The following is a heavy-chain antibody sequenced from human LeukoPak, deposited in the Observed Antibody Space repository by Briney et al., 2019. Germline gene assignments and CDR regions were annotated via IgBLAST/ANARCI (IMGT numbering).Heavy chain of an antibody. D-gene: IGHD5-24*01. V-gene: IGHV1-2*02. CDR2: INPNSGGT. CDR3: ARGRTIRDGVMVVPFSY. Sequence: ASVNVSCTASGYTFTGYYMHWVRQAPGQGLEWMGWINPNSGGTNYAQKFQGRVTMTRDTSISTAYMELSRLRSDDTAVYYCARGRTIRDGVMVVPFSYWGQGTLVTVSS. CDR1: GYTFTGYY. J-gene: IGHJ4*02.